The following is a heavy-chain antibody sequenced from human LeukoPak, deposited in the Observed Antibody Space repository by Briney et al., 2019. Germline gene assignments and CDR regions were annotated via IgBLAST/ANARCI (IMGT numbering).Heavy chain of an antibody. CDR3: ARDKRDIVVVVAATGSWFDP. CDR2: IYHSGST. D-gene: IGHD2-15*01. J-gene: IGHJ5*02. Sequence: SGTLSLTCAVSGGSISSSNWWSWVRQPPGKGLEWIGEIYHSGSTNYNPSLKSRVTISVDKSKNQFSLKLSSVTAADTAVYYCARDKRDIVVVVAATGSWFDPWGQGTLVTVFS. CDR1: GGSISSSNW. V-gene: IGHV4-4*02.